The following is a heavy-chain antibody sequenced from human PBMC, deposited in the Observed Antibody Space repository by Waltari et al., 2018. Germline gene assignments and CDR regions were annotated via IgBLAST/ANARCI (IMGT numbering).Heavy chain of an antibody. D-gene: IGHD6-6*01. CDR1: GFSLSTSGVG. CDR3: AHRGVAAPGPPPYFDY. CDR2: IYWNDDK. Sequence: QITLKESGPTLVKPTQTLTLTCTFSGFSLSTSGVGVGWIRQPPGKALEWLALIYWNDDKRYSPSLKGRLTITKDTSKNQVVLTRTTMDPVDTATYYCAHRGVAAPGPPPYFDYLGQVTLVTVSS. J-gene: IGHJ4*02. V-gene: IGHV2-5*01.